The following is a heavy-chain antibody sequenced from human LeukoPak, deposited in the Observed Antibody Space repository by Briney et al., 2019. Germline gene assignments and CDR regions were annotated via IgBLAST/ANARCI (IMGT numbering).Heavy chain of an antibody. D-gene: IGHD1-14*01. V-gene: IGHV3-48*01. CDR2: ISRCSGTI. CDR1: RLTLSRYI. J-gene: IGHJ3*02. Sequence: GGSLRLSCAASRLTLSRYIMTWVGGAPGKGGEGVSYISRCSGTIYYADSVKGRFTISRHNARQSLNLQLNSLRGEDTAVYYCARANRQDAFDIWGQGTIVTVSS. CDR3: ARANRQDAFDI.